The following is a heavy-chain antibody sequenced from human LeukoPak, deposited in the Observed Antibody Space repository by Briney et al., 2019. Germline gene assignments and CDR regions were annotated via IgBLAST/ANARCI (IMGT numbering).Heavy chain of an antibody. D-gene: IGHD3-10*01. CDR1: GFTFSSYA. Sequence: PGESLRLSCAASGFTFSSYAMSWVRQAPGKGLEWVSAISGSGTNTYYADSVKGRFTISRDNAKNSLYLQMNSLRAEDTAVYYCARDSRALWFGELKYYYYYYMDVWGKGTTVTVSS. J-gene: IGHJ6*03. CDR3: ARDSRALWFGELKYYYYYYMDV. V-gene: IGHV3-23*01. CDR2: ISGSGTNT.